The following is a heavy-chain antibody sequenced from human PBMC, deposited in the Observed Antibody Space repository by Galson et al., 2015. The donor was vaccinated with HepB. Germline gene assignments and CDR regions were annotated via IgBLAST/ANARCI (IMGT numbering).Heavy chain of an antibody. CDR3: ARDLYSSGWFDY. Sequence: SLRLSCAASGSTFSSYWMNWVRLAPGKGLEWVANIKQDGSEKYYVDSVKGRFTVSRDNAKNSLYLQMNSLRAEDTAVYYCARDLYSSGWFDYWGQGTPVTVSS. J-gene: IGHJ4*02. CDR2: IKQDGSEK. D-gene: IGHD6-19*01. CDR1: GSTFSSYW. V-gene: IGHV3-7*03.